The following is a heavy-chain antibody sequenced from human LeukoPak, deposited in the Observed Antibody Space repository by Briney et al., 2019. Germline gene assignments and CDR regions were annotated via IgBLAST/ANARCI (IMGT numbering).Heavy chain of an antibody. Sequence: GGSLRLSCAASGFTFSSYGMHWVRQAPGKGLEWVAFIRYDGSNKYYADSVKGRSTISRDNSKNTLYLQMNSLRAEDTAVYYCAKPLDSSFDYWGQGTLVTVSS. CDR3: AKPLDSSFDY. CDR1: GFTFSSYG. D-gene: IGHD6-13*01. CDR2: IRYDGSNK. V-gene: IGHV3-30*02. J-gene: IGHJ4*02.